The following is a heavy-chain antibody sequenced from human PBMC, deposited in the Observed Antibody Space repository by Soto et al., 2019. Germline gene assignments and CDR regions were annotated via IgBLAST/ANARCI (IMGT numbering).Heavy chain of an antibody. V-gene: IGHV3-11*01. CDR3: ARDNSRAEYFQW. CDR2: ITNSGSTT. J-gene: IGHJ1*01. CDR1: GFIFSDSY. Sequence: QVQLVESGGGLVKPGGSLRLSCAASGFIFSDSYMSWIRQAPGKGLEWISYITNSGSTTYYADSVKGRFTISRDNVKNSLYLQMSSLRAEDTAVYFCARDNSRAEYFQWWGQGTLVTVSS.